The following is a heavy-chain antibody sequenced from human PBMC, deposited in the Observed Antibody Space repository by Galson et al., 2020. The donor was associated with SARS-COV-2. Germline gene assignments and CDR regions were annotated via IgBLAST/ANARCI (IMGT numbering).Heavy chain of an antibody. V-gene: IGHV3-33*01. D-gene: IGHD6-13*01. CDR3: ARAGILSHLGFVANVSGIAAKMGPDY. CDR2: IWYDGSNK. J-gene: IGHJ4*02. CDR1: GFTFSSYG. Sequence: GGSLRLSCAASGFTFSSYGMHWVRQAPGKGLEWVAVIWYDGSNKYYADSVKGRFTISRDNSKNTLYLQMNSLRAEDTAVYYCARAGILSHLGFVANVSGIAAKMGPDYWGQGTLVTVSS.